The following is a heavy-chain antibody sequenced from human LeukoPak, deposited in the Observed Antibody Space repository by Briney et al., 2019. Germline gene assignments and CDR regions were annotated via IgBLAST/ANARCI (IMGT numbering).Heavy chain of an antibody. J-gene: IGHJ4*02. V-gene: IGHV3-23*01. CDR3: AKDKGSGGSCFDY. CDR1: GFTFSSYA. Sequence: GGSLRLSCAASGFTFSSYAMSWVRQAPGKGLEWVSAISGSGGSSYYADSVKGRFTISRDNSKNTLYLQMNSLRAEDTAVYYCAKDKGSGGSCFDYWGQGTLVTVSS. CDR2: ISGSGGSS. D-gene: IGHD2-15*01.